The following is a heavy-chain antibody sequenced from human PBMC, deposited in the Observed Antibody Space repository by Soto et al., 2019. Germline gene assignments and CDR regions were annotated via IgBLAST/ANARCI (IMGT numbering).Heavy chain of an antibody. V-gene: IGHV4-31*03. CDR3: ARGLVAAILTPRTNWFDP. CDR1: GGSISSGGYY. J-gene: IGHJ5*02. D-gene: IGHD2-2*02. CDR2: IYYSGST. Sequence: SETLSLTCTVSGGSISSGGYYWSWIRQHPGKGLEWIGYIYYSGSTYYNPSLKSRVTISVDTSKNQFSLKLSSVTAADTAVYYCARGLVAAILTPRTNWFDPWGQGTLVTVSS.